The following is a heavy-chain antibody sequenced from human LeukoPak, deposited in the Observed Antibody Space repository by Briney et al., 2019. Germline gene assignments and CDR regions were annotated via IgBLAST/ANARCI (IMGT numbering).Heavy chain of an antibody. CDR3: AIRCSPRTAALGY. Sequence: ASVKVSCKASGYTFTGYYMHWVRQAPGQGLEWMGWINPNSGGTNYAQKFQGRVTMTRDTSISTAYMELSRLRSDDTAVYYCAIRCSPRTAALGYWGQGSLVTVSS. CDR1: GYTFTGYY. J-gene: IGHJ4*02. D-gene: IGHD6-6*01. V-gene: IGHV1-2*02. CDR2: INPNSGGT.